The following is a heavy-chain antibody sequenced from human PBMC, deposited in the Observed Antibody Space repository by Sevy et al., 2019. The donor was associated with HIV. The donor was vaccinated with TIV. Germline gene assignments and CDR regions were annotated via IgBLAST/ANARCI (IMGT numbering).Heavy chain of an antibody. CDR1: GFTFSSYW. CDR3: ARTYSSGWSDSHNFDY. J-gene: IGHJ4*02. V-gene: IGHV3-7*01. Sequence: GGSLRLSCAASGFTFSSYWMSWVRQAPGKGLEWVANIKQDGSEKYYVDSVKGRFTISRDNAKNSLYLQMNSLRAEDTDVYYWARTYSSGWSDSHNFDYWGQGTLVTVSS. D-gene: IGHD6-19*01. CDR2: IKQDGSEK.